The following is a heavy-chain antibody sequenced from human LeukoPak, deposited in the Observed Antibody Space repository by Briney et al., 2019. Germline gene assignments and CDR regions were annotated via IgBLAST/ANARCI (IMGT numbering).Heavy chain of an antibody. V-gene: IGHV1-18*04. Sequence: ASVKVSCKASGYTFTGYYMHWVRQAPGQGLEWMGWISAYNGNTNYAQKLQGRVTMTTDTSTSTAYMELRSLRSDDTAVYYCARESSSPGPAGYDFWSGYSKVGAFDPWGQGTLVTVSS. J-gene: IGHJ5*02. D-gene: IGHD3-3*01. CDR2: ISAYNGNT. CDR3: ARESSSPGPAGYDFWSGYSKVGAFDP. CDR1: GYTFTGYY.